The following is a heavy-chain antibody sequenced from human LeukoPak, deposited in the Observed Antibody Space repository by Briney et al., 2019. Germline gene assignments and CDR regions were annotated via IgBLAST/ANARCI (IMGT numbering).Heavy chain of an antibody. D-gene: IGHD5-18*01. CDR1: GFTFGSYW. CDR3: ARVSGYSYAVYYFDY. V-gene: IGHV3-7*01. Sequence: GGSLRLSCAASGFTFGSYWMTWVRQAPGKGLEWVANIKEDGSETYYVDSVKGRFTISRDNAKNSLYLHMNSLRAEDTAVYYCARVSGYSYAVYYFDYWGQGTLVTVSS. CDR2: IKEDGSET. J-gene: IGHJ4*02.